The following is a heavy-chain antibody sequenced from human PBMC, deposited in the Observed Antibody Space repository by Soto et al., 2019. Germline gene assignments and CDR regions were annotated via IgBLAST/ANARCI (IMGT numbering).Heavy chain of an antibody. CDR1: AYSFTNYW. Sequence: PGESLKISCQAYAYSFTNYWIGWVRQVPGKGLEWMGIIYPGDSDTRYSPSFQGHVTISADKSINTAYLQWSSLKASDTAMYYCARQSEGGFDPWGQGTLVTVSS. J-gene: IGHJ5*02. CDR2: IYPGDSDT. D-gene: IGHD1-26*01. CDR3: ARQSEGGFDP. V-gene: IGHV5-51*01.